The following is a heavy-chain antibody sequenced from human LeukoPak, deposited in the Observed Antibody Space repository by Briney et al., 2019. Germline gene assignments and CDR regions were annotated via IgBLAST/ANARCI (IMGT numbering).Heavy chain of an antibody. Sequence: GGSLRLSCAASGFTFSSYSMNWVRQAPGKGLAWVSYISSSSTIYYADSVKGRFTFSRDNAKNSLYLQMNSLRAEDTAVYYCARGADSGTSRFDYWGQGTLVTVSS. J-gene: IGHJ4*02. CDR2: ISSSSTI. V-gene: IGHV3-48*01. D-gene: IGHD1-26*01. CDR1: GFTFSSYS. CDR3: ARGADSGTSRFDY.